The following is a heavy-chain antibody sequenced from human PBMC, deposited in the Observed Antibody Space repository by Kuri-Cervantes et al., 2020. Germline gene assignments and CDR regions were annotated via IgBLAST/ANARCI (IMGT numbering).Heavy chain of an antibody. CDR3: ARLTQFVPGRYFDY. CDR2: IYSGSST. Sequence: GGSLRLSCAASGFTVSSNYMSWVRQAPGKGLEWVSVIYSGSSTDYADSVKGRFTISRDNSKNTLYVQMNSLRAEDTAVYYCARLTQFVPGRYFDYWGQGTLVTVSS. D-gene: IGHD3-10*02. J-gene: IGHJ4*02. CDR1: GFTVSSNY. V-gene: IGHV3-53*01.